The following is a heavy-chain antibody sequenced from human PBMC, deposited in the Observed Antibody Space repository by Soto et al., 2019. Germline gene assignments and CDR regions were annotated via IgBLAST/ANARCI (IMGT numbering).Heavy chain of an antibody. D-gene: IGHD2-8*01. CDR1: GGSISSGDYY. J-gene: IGHJ4*02. V-gene: IGHV4-30-4*01. CDR2: IYYSGST. CDR3: ARVRGRDGDYFDY. Sequence: QVQLQESGPGLVKPSQTLSLTCTVSGGSISSGDYYWSWIRQPPGKGLEWIGYIYYSGSTYYNPSLTSRVTISVDTSKNQFSLKLSSVTAADTAVYYCARVRGRDGDYFDYWGQGTLVTVSS.